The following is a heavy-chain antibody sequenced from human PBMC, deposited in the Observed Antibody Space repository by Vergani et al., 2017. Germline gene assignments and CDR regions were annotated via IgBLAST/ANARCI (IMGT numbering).Heavy chain of an antibody. D-gene: IGHD1-20*01. V-gene: IGHV3-21*01. CDR3: ARDLTGIRYDGFYVDV. Sequence: EVLLVESGGGLVKPGGSLRLSCAASGLTFSNYSMNWVRQAPGKGLEWVSSIDSSSTYLYYADSLKGRFTISRDNAKNSLYLQMNSLRVEDTAVYFCARDLTGIRYDGFYVDVWGKGTTVTVSS. CDR2: IDSSSTYL. CDR1: GLTFSNYS. J-gene: IGHJ6*03.